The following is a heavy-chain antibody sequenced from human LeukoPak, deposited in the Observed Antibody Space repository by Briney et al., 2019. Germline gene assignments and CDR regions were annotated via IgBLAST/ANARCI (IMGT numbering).Heavy chain of an antibody. J-gene: IGHJ4*02. CDR3: ARGVLYGSGSYSHFDY. V-gene: IGHV3-30-3*01. CDR2: MSYDGSNE. Sequence: PGGSLRLSCAASGFTFSSYAMNWVRQAPGKGLEWVAVMSYDGSNEYYADSVKGRFTISRDNSKNTLYLQINSLRAEDTDVYFCARGVLYGSGSYSHFDYWGQGTLVTVSS. CDR1: GFTFSSYA. D-gene: IGHD3-10*01.